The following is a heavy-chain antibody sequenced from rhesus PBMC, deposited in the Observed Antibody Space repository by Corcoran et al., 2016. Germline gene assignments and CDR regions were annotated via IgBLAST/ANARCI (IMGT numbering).Heavy chain of an antibody. CDR2: IGGSSGST. D-gene: IGHD6-13*01. Sequence: QLQLQESGPGLVKPSETLSLTCAVSGGSISSSYWIWIRQAPGTGLEWIGYIGGSSGSTNYNPSLKSRVTLSVDTSKNQLSLKLSSVTAADTAVYYCARRWPYSSWSFDYWGQGVLVTVSS. CDR3: ARRWPYSSWSFDY. V-gene: IGHV4-169*01. CDR1: GGSISSSY. J-gene: IGHJ4*01.